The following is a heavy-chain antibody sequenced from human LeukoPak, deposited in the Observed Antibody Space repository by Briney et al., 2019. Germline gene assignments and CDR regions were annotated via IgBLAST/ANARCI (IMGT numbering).Heavy chain of an antibody. CDR2: IKGDGSEK. Sequence: PGGSLRLSCAVSGFTFSDYWMTWVRQAPGKGLEWVANIKGDGSEKYYVDSVKGRFTISRDNAKNSLYLQMNSLRAEDTAVYYCAKRWRITMVRGVRDAFDIWGQGTMVTVSS. CDR1: GFTFSDYW. J-gene: IGHJ3*02. D-gene: IGHD3-10*01. V-gene: IGHV3-7*01. CDR3: AKRWRITMVRGVRDAFDI.